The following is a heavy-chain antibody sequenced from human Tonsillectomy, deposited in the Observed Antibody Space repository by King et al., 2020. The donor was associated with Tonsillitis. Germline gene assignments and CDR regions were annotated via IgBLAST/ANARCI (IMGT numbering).Heavy chain of an antibody. CDR3: ARSIAVAGTRWFDP. D-gene: IGHD6-19*01. J-gene: IGHJ5*02. Sequence: VQLVESGGGLVQPGGSLRLSCAASGFIFSSYWMHWVRQAPGKGLVWVSRINSDGSSTSYADSVKGRFTISRDNAKNTLYLQMNSLRAEDTAVYYCARSIAVAGTRWFDPWGQGTLVPVSS. V-gene: IGHV3-74*01. CDR1: GFIFSSYW. CDR2: INSDGSST.